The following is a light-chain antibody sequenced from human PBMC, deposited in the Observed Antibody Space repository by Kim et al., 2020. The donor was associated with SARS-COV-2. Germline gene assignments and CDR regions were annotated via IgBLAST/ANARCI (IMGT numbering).Light chain of an antibody. Sequence: QPVLTQSPSASASLGASVKLTCTLSSGHSSYAIAWHQQQPEKGPRYLMKLNSDGSHSKGDGTPDRFSGSSSGAERYLTISSLQSEDEADYYCQTWGTGHVVFGGGTQLTVL. J-gene: IGLJ2*01. CDR2: LNSDGSH. CDR1: SGHSSYA. V-gene: IGLV4-69*01. CDR3: QTWGTGHVV.